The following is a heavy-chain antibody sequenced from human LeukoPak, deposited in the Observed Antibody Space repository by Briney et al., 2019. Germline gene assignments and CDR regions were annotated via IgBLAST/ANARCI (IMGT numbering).Heavy chain of an antibody. V-gene: IGHV1-69*05. CDR2: IIPILGTA. J-gene: IGHJ4*02. D-gene: IGHD2-2*01. Sequence: SAVKVSCKASGGTFSSYAISWVRQAPGQGLEWMGGIIPILGTANYAQKFQGRVTITTDESTSTAYMEMSSLRSEDTDVYCCATEFMPPGGYWGQGTLVTVSS. CDR3: ATEFMPPGGY. CDR1: GGTFSSYA.